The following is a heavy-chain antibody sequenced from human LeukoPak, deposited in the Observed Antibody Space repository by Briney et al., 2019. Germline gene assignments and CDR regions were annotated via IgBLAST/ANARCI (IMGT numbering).Heavy chain of an antibody. CDR3: AIACSSTSCYPYYYYYGMDV. J-gene: IGHJ6*02. Sequence: GGSLRLSCAASGFTFSSYWMHWVRDAPGKGLVWVSRINSDGSSTSYADSVKGRFTISRDNAKNTLYLQMNSLRAEDTAVYYCAIACSSTSCYPYYYYYGMDVWGQGTTVTVSS. CDR1: GFTFSSYW. V-gene: IGHV3-74*01. CDR2: INSDGSST. D-gene: IGHD2-2*01.